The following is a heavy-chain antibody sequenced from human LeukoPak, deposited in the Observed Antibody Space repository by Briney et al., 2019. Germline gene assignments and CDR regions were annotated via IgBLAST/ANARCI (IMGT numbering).Heavy chain of an antibody. D-gene: IGHD3-10*01. CDR1: SGSIFNSNW. CDR2: IFHSGST. CDR3: ARHYRGSGYYYYYYMDV. J-gene: IGHJ6*03. Sequence: SGTLSLTCAVSSGSIFNSNWWSWVRQPPGKGLEWIGQIFHSGSTSYSPSLKSRVTISVDKSKNQFSLKLTSVTAADTAVYYCARHYRGSGYYYYYYMDVWGKGTTVTISS. V-gene: IGHV4-4*02.